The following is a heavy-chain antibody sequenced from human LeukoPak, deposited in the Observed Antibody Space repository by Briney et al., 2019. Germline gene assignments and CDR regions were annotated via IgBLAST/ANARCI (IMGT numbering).Heavy chain of an antibody. V-gene: IGHV3-30-3*01. CDR3: ARSPEEYLISGCGV. CDR2: ISYDGSNK. D-gene: IGHD2-21*01. CDR1: GFTFSSYA. Sequence: TGGSLRLSCAASGFTFSSYAMHWVRQAPGKGLEWVTVISYDGSNKYYADSVKGRFTISRDNSKNTLYLQMSSLRAEDTAVYYCARSPEEYLISGCGVWGQGTTVTVSS. J-gene: IGHJ6*02.